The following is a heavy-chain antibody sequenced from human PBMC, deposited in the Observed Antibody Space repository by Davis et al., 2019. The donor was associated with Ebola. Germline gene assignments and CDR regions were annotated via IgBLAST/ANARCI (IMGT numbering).Heavy chain of an antibody. CDR3: ARDRGYSGSYYTFDY. D-gene: IGHD1-26*01. J-gene: IGHJ4*02. CDR1: GFTFTGYA. Sequence: GESLKISCAASGFTFTGYAMNWVRQAPGKGLEWLSYISGSSDTIYYADSVKGRFTISRDNAKKSLYLQMNSLRDEDTAVYYCARDRGYSGSYYTFDYWGQGTLVTVSS. V-gene: IGHV3-48*02. CDR2: ISGSSDTI.